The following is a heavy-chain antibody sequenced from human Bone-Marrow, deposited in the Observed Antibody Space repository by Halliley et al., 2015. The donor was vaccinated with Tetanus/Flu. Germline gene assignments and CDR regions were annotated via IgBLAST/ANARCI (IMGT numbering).Heavy chain of an antibody. CDR1: GFTFTSFT. D-gene: IGHD6-19*01. CDR3: ARVPFGPAGVLGDF. V-gene: IGHV3-64*01. J-gene: IGHJ4*02. CDR2: INSDGGIT. Sequence: SLRLSCEASGFTFTSFTMHWVRQAPGKRLEYVSAINSDGGITYYANSVKGRFSISRDNSKNTLYLQMAGLREEDTAVYYCARVPFGPAGVLGDFWGQGTLVTVSS.